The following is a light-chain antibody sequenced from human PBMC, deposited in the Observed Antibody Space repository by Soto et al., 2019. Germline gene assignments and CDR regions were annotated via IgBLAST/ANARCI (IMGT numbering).Light chain of an antibody. Sequence: QSVLTQPPSVSGAPGQRVTISCTGSSSNIGASYDVHWYQQFPGTAPKLLIYGNSNRPSGVPDRFSGSKSVTSASLAITGLHAEDEADYYCQSYDSSLSGVFGSGTKVTVL. CDR2: GNS. J-gene: IGLJ1*01. V-gene: IGLV1-40*01. CDR3: QSYDSSLSGV. CDR1: SSNIGASYD.